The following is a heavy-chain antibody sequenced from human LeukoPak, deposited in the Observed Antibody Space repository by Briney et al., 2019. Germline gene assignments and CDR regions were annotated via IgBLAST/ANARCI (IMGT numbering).Heavy chain of an antibody. D-gene: IGHD3-10*01. CDR3: ATVWFGELLYRY. J-gene: IGHJ4*02. V-gene: IGHV1-24*01. CDR1: GYTLTELS. CDR2: FDPEDGET. Sequence: ASVKVSCKVSGYTLTELSMHWVRQGPGKGLEWMGGFDPEDGETIYAQKFQGRVTMTEDTSTDTAYMELSSLRSEDTVVYYCATVWFGELLYRYWGQGTLVTVSS.